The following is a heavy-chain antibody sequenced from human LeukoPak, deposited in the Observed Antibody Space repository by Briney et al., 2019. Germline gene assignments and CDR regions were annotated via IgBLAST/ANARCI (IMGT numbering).Heavy chain of an antibody. D-gene: IGHD5-24*01. CDR3: ARSETWRWLQSQDTTPFDY. V-gene: IGHV1-2*02. Sequence: GASVKVSCKASGYTFTGYYMHWVRQAPGQGLEWMGCINPNSGGTKYAQKFQGGVTLTRDTSISTAYMELSRLRSDDTAVYYCARSETWRWLQSQDTTPFDYWGQGTLVTVSS. J-gene: IGHJ4*02. CDR1: GYTFTGYY. CDR2: INPNSGGT.